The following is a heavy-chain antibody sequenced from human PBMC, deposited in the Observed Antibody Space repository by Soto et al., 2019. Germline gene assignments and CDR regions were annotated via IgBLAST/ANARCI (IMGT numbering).Heavy chain of an antibody. V-gene: IGHV3-30*18. Sequence: GGSLRLSCAASGFTLSSYGMHWVRQAPGKGLEWVAVISYDGSNKYYADSVKGRFTISRDNSKNTLYLQMNSLRAEDTAVYYCAKGPSVLRYFDWLPNYYYYYYMDVWGKGTTVTVSS. CDR1: GFTLSSYG. J-gene: IGHJ6*03. CDR3: AKGPSVLRYFDWLPNYYYYYYMDV. D-gene: IGHD3-9*01. CDR2: ISYDGSNK.